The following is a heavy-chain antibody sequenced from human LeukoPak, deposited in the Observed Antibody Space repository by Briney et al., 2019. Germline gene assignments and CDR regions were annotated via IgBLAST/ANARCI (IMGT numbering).Heavy chain of an antibody. Sequence: GGSLRLSCAASGFTFSSYGMHWVRQAPGKGLEWVAVISYDGSNKYYADSVKGRFTISRDNSKNTLYLQMNSLRAEDTAVYYCAKPTNWQFDYWGQGTLVTVSS. V-gene: IGHV3-30*18. D-gene: IGHD1-1*01. CDR1: GFTFSSYG. J-gene: IGHJ4*02. CDR2: ISYDGSNK. CDR3: AKPTNWQFDY.